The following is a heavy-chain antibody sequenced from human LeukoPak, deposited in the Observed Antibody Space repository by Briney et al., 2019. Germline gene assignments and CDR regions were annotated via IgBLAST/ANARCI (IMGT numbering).Heavy chain of an antibody. J-gene: IGHJ6*02. Sequence: SETLSLTRTVSGGSVSSGSYYWSWIRQPPGKGLEWIGYIYYSGSTNYNPSLKSRVTISVDTSKNQFSLKLSSVTAADTAVYYCAFSGAKVSSYYYGMDVWGQGTTVTVSS. CDR1: GGSVSSGSYY. D-gene: IGHD1-26*01. CDR3: AFSGAKVSSYYYGMDV. V-gene: IGHV4-61*01. CDR2: IYYSGST.